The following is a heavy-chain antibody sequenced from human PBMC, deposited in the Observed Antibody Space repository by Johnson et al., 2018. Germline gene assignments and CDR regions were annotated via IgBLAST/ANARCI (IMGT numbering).Heavy chain of an antibody. J-gene: IGHJ6*03. CDR1: GFTFSSYG. V-gene: IGHV3-30*18. D-gene: IGHD1-26*01. Sequence: QVQLVQSGGGVVQPGRSLRLSCAASGFTFSSYGMHWVRQAPGKGLEWVAVISYDGSNKYYADSVKGGFTISRDNSKNTLYLQMNSLRAEDTAVYYCAKDRGLLDYYYYYYMDVWGKGTTVTVSS. CDR2: ISYDGSNK. CDR3: AKDRGLLDYYYYYYMDV.